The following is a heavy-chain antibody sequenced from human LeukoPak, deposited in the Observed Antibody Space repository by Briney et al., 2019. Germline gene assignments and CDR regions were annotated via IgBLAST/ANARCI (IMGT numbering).Heavy chain of an antibody. CDR1: GYTFTTYG. CDR2: ISASNGNT. J-gene: IGHJ4*02. CDR3: ARGNFIVASSSRRDYYFDY. V-gene: IGHV1-18*01. Sequence: ASVKVSFKASGYTFTTYGISWVRQAPGQGLEWMGWISASNGNTNYAQKFQGRVTMTTDTSRSTAYMELRSLRSDDTAVYYCARGNFIVASSSRRDYYFDYWGQGTLVTVSS. D-gene: IGHD5-12*01.